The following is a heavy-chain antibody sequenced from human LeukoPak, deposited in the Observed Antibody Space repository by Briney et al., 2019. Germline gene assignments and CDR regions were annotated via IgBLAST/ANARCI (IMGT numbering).Heavy chain of an antibody. D-gene: IGHD6-25*01. Sequence: SETLSLTCSVSGGSISNGDYYWGWIRQAPGKGLEWIGSIFDGETTHYNPSLKNRATISVDTSKNRFSLKLTSVTAADATMYYCARQLPTAAADTRGYFDYWGQGTVVTVSS. J-gene: IGHJ4*01. CDR2: IFDGETT. CDR1: GGSISNGDYY. CDR3: ARQLPTAAADTRGYFDY. V-gene: IGHV4-39*07.